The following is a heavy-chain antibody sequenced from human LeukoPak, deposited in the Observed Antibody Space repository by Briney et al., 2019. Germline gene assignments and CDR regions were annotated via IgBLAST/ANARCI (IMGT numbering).Heavy chain of an antibody. V-gene: IGHV1-2*02. J-gene: IGHJ6*02. Sequence: ASVKVSCKASGYTFTGYYMHWVRQAPGQGLEWMGWINPNSGGTNYAQKFQGRVTMTRDTSISTAYMELSRLRSDDTAVYYCARGSFWSGYYCSYYGMDVWGQGTTVTVSS. CDR1: GYTFTGYY. CDR2: INPNSGGT. D-gene: IGHD3-3*01. CDR3: ARGSFWSGYYCSYYGMDV.